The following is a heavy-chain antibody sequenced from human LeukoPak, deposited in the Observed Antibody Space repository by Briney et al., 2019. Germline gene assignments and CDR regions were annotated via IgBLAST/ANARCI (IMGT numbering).Heavy chain of an antibody. D-gene: IGHD3-10*01. CDR3: AKTYYYGSGSPADAFDV. V-gene: IGHV5-51*01. CDR1: GYSFTSYW. J-gene: IGHJ3*01. CDR2: IYPDDSDT. Sequence: GESLKISCKGSGYSFTSYWIGWVRQMPGKGLEWMGFIYPDDSDTRYSPSFQGQVTISADKSLSTAYLQWSSLKASDTAMYYCAKTYYYGSGSPADAFDVWGQGTVVTISS.